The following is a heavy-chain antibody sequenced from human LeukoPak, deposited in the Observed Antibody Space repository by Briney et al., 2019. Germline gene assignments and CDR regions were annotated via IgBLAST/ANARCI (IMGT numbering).Heavy chain of an antibody. CDR2: LRGDTGDT. CDR3: ARVRDNACDY. Sequence: AASVTVSCKTSGYMVSDYYMHWVRQAPGQGLEWMGWLRGDTGDTDSPQKFKGRVTMTRDTATNTAYMQLRGLTYDDTPMYFCARVRDNACDYWGQGTLVTVSS. D-gene: IGHD2-2*01. J-gene: IGHJ4*02. V-gene: IGHV1-2*02. CDR1: GYMVSDYY.